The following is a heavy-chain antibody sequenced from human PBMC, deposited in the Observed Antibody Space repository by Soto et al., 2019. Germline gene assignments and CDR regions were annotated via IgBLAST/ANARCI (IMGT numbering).Heavy chain of an antibody. CDR1: GYTFTSYG. Sequence: QVQLVQSGAEVKKPGASVKVSCKASGYTFTSYGISWVRQAPGQGLEWMGWISAYNGNTNYAQKVQGSVTMTTDTSTSTAYMELRRLRSDDTAVYYCARYRATINSFWFDPWGQGTLVTVSS. CDR2: ISAYNGNT. J-gene: IGHJ5*02. V-gene: IGHV1-18*01. CDR3: ARYRATINSFWFDP. D-gene: IGHD5-12*01.